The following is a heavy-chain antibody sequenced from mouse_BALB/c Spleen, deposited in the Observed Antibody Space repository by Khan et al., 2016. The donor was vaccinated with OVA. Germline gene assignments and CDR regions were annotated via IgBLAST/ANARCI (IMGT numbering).Heavy chain of an antibody. CDR1: GFTFSTYG. J-gene: IGHJ3*01. CDR2: VSTGGGYT. Sequence: EVQLVESGGDLVKPGGSLKLSCAASGFTFSTYGMSWVRQTPDKRLEWVATVSTGGGYTYYPDSVKGRFTISRDNAKNTLYLQMSGLKSEDTAMFYCTSSAYYYDCEGFAYWGQGTLVTVSA. D-gene: IGHD1-1*01. CDR3: TSSAYYYDCEGFAY. V-gene: IGHV5-6*01.